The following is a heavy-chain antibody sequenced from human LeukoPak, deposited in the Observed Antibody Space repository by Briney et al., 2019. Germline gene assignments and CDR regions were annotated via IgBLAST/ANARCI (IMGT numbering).Heavy chain of an antibody. CDR1: GFTISSYW. J-gene: IGHJ4*02. CDR2: IKQDGSES. V-gene: IGHV3-7*01. Sequence: HPGGSLRLSCAASGFTISSYWMSWVRQAPGKGLEWVANIKQDGSESYDVASVKGRFTISRDNAKNSLYLQMNSLRAEDTAVYYCARDVFDYWGQGTLVTVSS. CDR3: ARDVFDY.